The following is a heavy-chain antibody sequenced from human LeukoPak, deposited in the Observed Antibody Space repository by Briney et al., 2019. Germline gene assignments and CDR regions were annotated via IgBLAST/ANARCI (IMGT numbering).Heavy chain of an antibody. D-gene: IGHD1/OR15-1a*01. Sequence: ASVTVSCTASGYTLTDSYMHWVRQAPGQGLEWLAWINPNSGDTNYAQKFQGRVTVTSDTSISTAYMELSGLTSDDTAVYFCAREEQYRNYFDHWGQGTLVTVSS. CDR2: INPNSGDT. J-gene: IGHJ4*02. V-gene: IGHV1-2*02. CDR1: GYTLTDSY. CDR3: AREEQYRNYFDH.